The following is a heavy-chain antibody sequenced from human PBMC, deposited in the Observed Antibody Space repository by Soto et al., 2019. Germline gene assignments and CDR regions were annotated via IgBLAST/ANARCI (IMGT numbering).Heavy chain of an antibody. CDR1: GFTFSSYA. D-gene: IGHD2-2*01. J-gene: IGHJ6*03. CDR3: AKGTQNTYYYYMDV. Sequence: GGSLRLSCAASGFTFSSYAMSWVRQAPGKGLEWVSAISGSGGSTYYADSVKGRFTISRANSKNTLYLQMNSLRAEDTVVYYCAKGTQNTYYYYMDVWGKGTTVTVSS. V-gene: IGHV3-23*01. CDR2: ISGSGGST.